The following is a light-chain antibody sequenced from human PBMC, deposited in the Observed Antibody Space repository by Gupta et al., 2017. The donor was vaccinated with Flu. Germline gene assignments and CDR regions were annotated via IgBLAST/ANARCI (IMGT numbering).Light chain of an antibody. CDR2: DVT. CDR1: GSDVSGYDY. J-gene: IGLJ2*01. Sequence: QSALTQPASVSGSPGQSITISCTGTGSDVSGYDYVSWYQQHPGKAPKLMIYDVTKRPSGVSHRFSGSKSGNTASLTISGLQAEDEADYYCSAYTRGTRIVVFGGGTKLTVL. V-gene: IGLV2-14*01. CDR3: SAYTRGTRIVV.